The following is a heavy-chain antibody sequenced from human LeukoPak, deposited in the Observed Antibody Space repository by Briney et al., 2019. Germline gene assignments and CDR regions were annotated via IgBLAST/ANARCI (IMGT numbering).Heavy chain of an antibody. CDR2: ISWNSGSI. V-gene: IGHV3-9*01. Sequence: GGSLRLSCAASGFTFDDYAMHWVRQAPGKGLEWVSGISWNSGSIGYVDSVKGRFTISRDNAKNSLYLQMNSLRAEDTAVYYCARGVLRYFDWFFFFDIWGQGTMVTVSS. D-gene: IGHD3-9*01. CDR3: ARGVLRYFDWFFFFDI. J-gene: IGHJ3*02. CDR1: GFTFDDYA.